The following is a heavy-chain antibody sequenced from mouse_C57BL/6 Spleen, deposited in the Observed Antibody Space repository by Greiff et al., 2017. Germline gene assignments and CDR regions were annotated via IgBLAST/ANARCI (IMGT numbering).Heavy chain of an antibody. CDR3: ARSYSNYVDD. D-gene: IGHD2-5*01. Sequence: QVQLQQPGAELVKPGASVKLSCKASGYTFTSYWMQWVKQRPGQGLEWIGEIDPSDSYTNYNQKFKGKATLTVDTSSSTAYMQLSSLTSEDSAVYYCARSYSNYVDDWGQGTTLTVSS. CDR2: IDPSDSYT. V-gene: IGHV1-50*01. CDR1: GYTFTSYW. J-gene: IGHJ2*01.